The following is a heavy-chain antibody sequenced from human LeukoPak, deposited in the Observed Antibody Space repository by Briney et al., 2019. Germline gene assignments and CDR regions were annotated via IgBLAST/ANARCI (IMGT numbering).Heavy chain of an antibody. CDR3: TTYTAQHYFVY. CDR2: IKSKTDGGTP. J-gene: IGHJ4*02. CDR1: GFTLNNAW. D-gene: IGHD5-18*01. Sequence: PGGSLRLSCAASGFTLNNAWMNSVRQAPGKGLEWVGRIKSKTDGGTPDYAAPVKGRFTISRDDSKNTLYLQMNSLATEDTAVYYYTTYTAQHYFVYSGQRTLVTVSS. V-gene: IGHV3-15*01.